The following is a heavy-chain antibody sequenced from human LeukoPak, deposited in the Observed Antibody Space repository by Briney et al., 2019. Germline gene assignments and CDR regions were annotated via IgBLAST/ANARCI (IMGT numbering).Heavy chain of an antibody. CDR1: GGSFSGYY. CDR2: INHSGST. J-gene: IGHJ4*02. CDR3: ARSTWNFDY. D-gene: IGHD2-2*01. V-gene: IGHV4-34*01. Sequence: SETLSLTCAVYGGSFSGYYWSWIRQPPGKGLGWIGEINHSGSTNYNPSLKSRVTISVDTSKNQFSLKLSSVTVADTAVYYCARSTWNFDYWGQGTLVTVSS.